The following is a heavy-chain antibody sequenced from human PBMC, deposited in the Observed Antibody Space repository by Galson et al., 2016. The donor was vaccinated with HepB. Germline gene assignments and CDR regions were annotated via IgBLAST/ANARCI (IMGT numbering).Heavy chain of an antibody. J-gene: IGHJ2*01. CDR1: GFSLSTRGVG. D-gene: IGHD4-17*01. CDR3: AHTGPPRTDDDYRPWSFDL. CDR2: VYWDDHK. V-gene: IGHV2-5*02. Sequence: PALVNPTQTLTLTCTFSGFSLSTRGVGVGWIRRPPGKALEWSALVYWDDHKRYSPSLQSRLTITKDTSKNQVVLTMTNMDPVDTATYYCAHTGPPRTDDDYRPWSFDLWGRGTLVTVSS.